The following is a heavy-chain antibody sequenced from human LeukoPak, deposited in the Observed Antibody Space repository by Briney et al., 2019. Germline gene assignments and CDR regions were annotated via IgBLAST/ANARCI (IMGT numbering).Heavy chain of an antibody. CDR1: GFTFSRYS. CDR3: ARKGLGGELGGFDS. V-gene: IGHV3-64*04. J-gene: IGHJ4*02. CDR2: ISSSGGRT. D-gene: IGHD1-26*01. Sequence: PGGSLRLSCAASGFTFSRYSMHWVRQAPGKGLEYVSAISSSGGRTYYANSVKGRFTISRDNTKNSLYLQMNSLRVEDTALYHCARKGLGGELGGFDSWGQGTLVTVSS.